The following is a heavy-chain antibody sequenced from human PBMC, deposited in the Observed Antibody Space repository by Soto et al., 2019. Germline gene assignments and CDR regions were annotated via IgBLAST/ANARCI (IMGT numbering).Heavy chain of an antibody. D-gene: IGHD1-7*01. CDR3: ARVLNGTTWTKKYYYGMDV. CDR1: GGSISSYY. Sequence: SETLSLTCTVSGGSISSYYWSWIRQPPGKGLEWIGYIYYSGSTNYNPSLKSRVTISVDTSKNQFSLKLSSVTAADTAVYYCARVLNGTTWTKKYYYGMDVCGQGPTVTVYS. V-gene: IGHV4-59*01. CDR2: IYYSGST. J-gene: IGHJ6*02.